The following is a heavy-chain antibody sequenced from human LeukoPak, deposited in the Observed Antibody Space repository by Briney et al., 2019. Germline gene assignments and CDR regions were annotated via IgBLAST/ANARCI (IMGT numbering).Heavy chain of an antibody. Sequence: PSQTLSLTCAISGDGVSSNRAAWNWIRQSPSRGLEWLGRTYYRSKWYNEYAVSVKSRMTIDPDTSKNQFSLQLSSVTPEDTAVYFCVRSTAGSGRPMDVWGKGTTVIVSS. CDR1: GDGVSSNRAA. V-gene: IGHV6-1*01. CDR2: TYYRSKWYN. J-gene: IGHJ6*04. D-gene: IGHD3-10*01. CDR3: VRSTAGSGRPMDV.